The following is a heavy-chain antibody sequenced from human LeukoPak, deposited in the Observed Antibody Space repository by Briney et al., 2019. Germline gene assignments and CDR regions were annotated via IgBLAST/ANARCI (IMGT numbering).Heavy chain of an antibody. J-gene: IGHJ4*02. CDR2: ISSSGSTI. D-gene: IGHD3-22*01. CDR1: GFTFSSYE. CDR3: ARDWGTRYYYDSSGYDY. V-gene: IGHV3-48*03. Sequence: GGSLRLSCAASGFTFSSYEMNWVRQAPGKGLEWVSYISSSGSTIYYADSVKGRITISRDNAKNSLYLQMNSLRAEDTAVYYCARDWGTRYYYDSSGYDYWGQGTLVTVSS.